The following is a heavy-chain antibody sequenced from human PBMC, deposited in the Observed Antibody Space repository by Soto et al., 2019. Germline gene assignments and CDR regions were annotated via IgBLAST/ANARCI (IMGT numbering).Heavy chain of an antibody. D-gene: IGHD6-13*01. Sequence: EVQLVESGGGLVQPGGSLRPSCAASGFTFSSYWMSWVRQAPGKGLEWVANIKQDGSEKYYVDSVKGRFTISRDNAKNSLYLQMNSLRAEDTAVYYCASGVAAAGTDDAFDIWGQGTMVTVSS. CDR1: GFTFSSYW. J-gene: IGHJ3*02. V-gene: IGHV3-7*03. CDR2: IKQDGSEK. CDR3: ASGVAAAGTDDAFDI.